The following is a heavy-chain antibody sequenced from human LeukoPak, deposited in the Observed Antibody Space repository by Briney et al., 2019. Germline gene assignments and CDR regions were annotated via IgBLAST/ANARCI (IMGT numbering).Heavy chain of an antibody. Sequence: GRSLRLSCAASEFTFSSYAMHWVRQAPGKGLEWVAVIWYDGSNKYYADSVKGRFTISRDNSKNTLYLQMNSLRAEDTAVYYCAREWMDFWSGYYASVDVWGQGTTVTVSS. D-gene: IGHD3-3*01. J-gene: IGHJ6*02. CDR1: EFTFSSYA. CDR2: IWYDGSNK. V-gene: IGHV3-33*08. CDR3: AREWMDFWSGYYASVDV.